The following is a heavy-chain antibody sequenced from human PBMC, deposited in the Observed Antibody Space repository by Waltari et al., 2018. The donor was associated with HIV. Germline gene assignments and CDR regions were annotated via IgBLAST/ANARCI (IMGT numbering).Heavy chain of an antibody. CDR2: IYTSGST. Sequence: QVQLQESGPGLVKPSQTLSLTCTVSGGSISSGSYYWSWIRQPAGKGLEWIGRIYTSGSTNCNPALKSRVTISVDTSKNQFSLKLSSVTAADTAVYYCAGGMIFGVVTGSYWGQGTLVTVSS. CDR3: AGGMIFGVVTGSY. D-gene: IGHD3-3*01. J-gene: IGHJ4*02. V-gene: IGHV4-61*02. CDR1: GGSISSGSYY.